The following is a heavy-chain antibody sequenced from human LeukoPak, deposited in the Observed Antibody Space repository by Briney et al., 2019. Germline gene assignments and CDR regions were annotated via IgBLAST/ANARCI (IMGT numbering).Heavy chain of an antibody. V-gene: IGHV4-34*01. D-gene: IGHD4-17*01. CDR3: ARDYGDHEDY. Sequence: SETLSLTCAVSGYSISSGYYWSWIRQPPGKGLEWIGEINHSGSTNYNPSLKSRVTISVDTSKNQFSLKLSSVTAADTAVYYCARDYGDHEDYWGQGTLVTVSS. CDR2: INHSGST. J-gene: IGHJ4*02. CDR1: GYSISSGYY.